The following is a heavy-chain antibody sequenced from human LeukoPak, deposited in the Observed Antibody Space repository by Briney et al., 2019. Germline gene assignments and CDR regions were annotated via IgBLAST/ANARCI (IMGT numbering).Heavy chain of an antibody. CDR2: VKLDGSEK. CDR3: ARGPRITIFGVVTTRNWLDP. J-gene: IGHJ5*02. V-gene: IGHV3-7*01. CDR1: GFTFSSYW. D-gene: IGHD3-3*01. Sequence: GGSLRLSCAASGFTFSSYWMSWVRQPPGKGLEWVANVKLDGSEKYYVDSVKGRFTISRDNAKNSLYLQMNSLRAEDTAVYYCARGPRITIFGVVTTRNWLDPWGQGTLVTVSS.